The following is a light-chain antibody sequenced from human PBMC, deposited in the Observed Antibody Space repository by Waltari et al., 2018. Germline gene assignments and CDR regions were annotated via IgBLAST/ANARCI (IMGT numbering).Light chain of an antibody. Sequence: QSVLTQPPSVSGAPGQRVTISCPGSGPNIGPGYDVPWYQQLPRAAPKLLIYGSSTRPLGVPDRFFGSTSGTSASLAITGLQAEDEADYYCQSYDTSLSVVFGGGTKLTVL. J-gene: IGLJ3*02. CDR2: GSS. V-gene: IGLV1-40*01. CDR3: QSYDTSLSVV. CDR1: GPNIGPGYD.